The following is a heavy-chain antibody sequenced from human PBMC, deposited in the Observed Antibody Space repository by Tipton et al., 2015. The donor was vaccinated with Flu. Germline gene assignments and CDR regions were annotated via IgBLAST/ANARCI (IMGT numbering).Heavy chain of an antibody. D-gene: IGHD4-11*01. J-gene: IGHJ5*02. Sequence: TLSLTCSVYGGSFGGYYWTWIRQPPGKGLEWIGNVFHEGTTYYNSSLKSRVTISVDRSQNQFSLKVFSVTAADTAVYYCARRDYSNYVSDPKSWFDPWGQGILVTVSS. CDR3: ARRDYSNYVSDPKSWFDP. V-gene: IGHV4-34*12. CDR1: GGSFGGYY. CDR2: VFHEGTT.